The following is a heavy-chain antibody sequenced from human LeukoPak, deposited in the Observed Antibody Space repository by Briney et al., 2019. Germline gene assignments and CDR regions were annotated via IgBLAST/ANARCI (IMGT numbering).Heavy chain of an antibody. Sequence: GGSLRLSCAASGFTFSSYAMHWVRQAPGKGLEYVSAISSNGGSTYYANSVKGRFTISRDNSKNTLYPQMGSLRAEDMAVYYCARDSGYDFWSGYHVDYWGQGTLVTVSS. D-gene: IGHD3-3*01. V-gene: IGHV3-64*01. CDR2: ISSNGGST. CDR1: GFTFSSYA. CDR3: ARDSGYDFWSGYHVDY. J-gene: IGHJ4*02.